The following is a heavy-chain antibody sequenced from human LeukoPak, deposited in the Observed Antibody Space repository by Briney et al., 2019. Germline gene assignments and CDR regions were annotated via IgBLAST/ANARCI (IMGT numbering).Heavy chain of an antibody. CDR3: ARGMATTAGFDY. V-gene: IGHV1-69*13. J-gene: IGHJ4*02. D-gene: IGHD5-24*01. Sequence: ASVKVSCKASGGTFSSYAISWVRQAPGQGLEWMGGIIPIFGTANYAQKFQGRVTITADESTSTAYMELSSLRSEDTVVYYCARGMATTAGFDYWGQGTLVTVSS. CDR2: IIPIFGTA. CDR1: GGTFSSYA.